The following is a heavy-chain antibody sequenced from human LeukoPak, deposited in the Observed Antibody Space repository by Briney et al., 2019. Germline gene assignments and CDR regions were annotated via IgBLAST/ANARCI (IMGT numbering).Heavy chain of an antibody. CDR2: ISSNGDNT. V-gene: IGHV3-64D*06. CDR3: VRGTGY. Sequence: GGSLRLSRSVSGFTFSTYVMHWVRQAPGKGLEYVSAISSNGDNTYYADSVKGRFTISGDNSKNTLYLQMSSLRADDTAVYYCVRGTGYWGQGTLVTVSS. J-gene: IGHJ4*02. CDR1: GFTFSTYV.